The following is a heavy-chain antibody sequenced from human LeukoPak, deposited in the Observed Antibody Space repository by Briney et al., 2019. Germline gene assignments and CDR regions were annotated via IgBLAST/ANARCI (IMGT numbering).Heavy chain of an antibody. Sequence: SVKVSCKASGGTFSSYAISWVRQAPGQGLEWMGGIIPIFGTANYAQKFQGRVTITADASTSTAYMELSSLRSEDTAVYYCARMPYDFWSGYGNSYYYYYMDVWGKGTTVTVSS. CDR2: IIPIFGTA. CDR3: ARMPYDFWSGYGNSYYYYYMDV. J-gene: IGHJ6*03. CDR1: GGTFSSYA. D-gene: IGHD3-3*01. V-gene: IGHV1-69*01.